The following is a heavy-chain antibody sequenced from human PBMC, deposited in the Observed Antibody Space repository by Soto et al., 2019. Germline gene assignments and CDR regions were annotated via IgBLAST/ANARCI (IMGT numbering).Heavy chain of an antibody. Sequence: GGSLRLSCAASGFSYSSYVMHWVRLAPGKGLEWVAAISYAGSNEYYTDSLKGRFTISRDNSKNTLYLQMNSLRAEDTAVYYCAKDAGNWFDPWGQGTLVTVSS. V-gene: IGHV3-30*18. J-gene: IGHJ5*02. CDR2: ISYAGSNE. CDR1: GFSYSSYV. CDR3: AKDAGNWFDP.